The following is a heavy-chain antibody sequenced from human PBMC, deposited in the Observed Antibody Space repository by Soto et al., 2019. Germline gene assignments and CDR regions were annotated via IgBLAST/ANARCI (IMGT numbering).Heavy chain of an antibody. V-gene: IGHV1-69*13. CDR3: AGPRNLAFDI. J-gene: IGHJ3*02. CDR2: IIPIFGTA. CDR1: GGTFSSYA. Sequence: GASVKVSCKASGGTFSSYAISWVRQAPGQGLEWMGGIIPIFGTANYAQKFQGRVTITADESTSTAYMELSSLRSEDTAVYYCAGPRNLAFDIWGQGTMVTVSS.